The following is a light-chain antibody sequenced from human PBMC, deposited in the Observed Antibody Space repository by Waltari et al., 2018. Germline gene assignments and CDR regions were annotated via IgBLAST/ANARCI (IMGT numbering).Light chain of an antibody. V-gene: IGLV4-60*03. CDR3: ETWDSNTRL. CDR2: LEDSGNY. CDR1: SGHSTYI. J-gene: IGLJ3*02. Sequence: QPVLTQSSSTSASLGSSVKLTCTLDSGHSTYIIAWHQQQAGKAPRYLMKLEDSGNYNKGSGVPDRFSGSSSGADRYLAIFNLQSEDEADYYCETWDSNTRLFGGGTKLTVL.